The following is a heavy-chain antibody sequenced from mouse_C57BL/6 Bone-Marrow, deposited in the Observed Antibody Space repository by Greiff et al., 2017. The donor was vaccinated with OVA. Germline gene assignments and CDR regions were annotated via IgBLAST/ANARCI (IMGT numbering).Heavy chain of an antibody. V-gene: IGHV1-55*01. CDR1: GYTFTSYW. J-gene: IGHJ4*01. CDR2: IYPGSGST. D-gene: IGHD1-1*01. CDR3: ARRYGSSYEDAMDY. Sequence: VQVVESGAELVKPGASVKMSCKASGYTFTSYWITWVKQRPGQGLEWIGDIYPGSGSTNYNEKFKSKATLTVDTSSSTAYMQLSSLTSEDSAVYYCARRYGSSYEDAMDYWGQGTSVTVSS.